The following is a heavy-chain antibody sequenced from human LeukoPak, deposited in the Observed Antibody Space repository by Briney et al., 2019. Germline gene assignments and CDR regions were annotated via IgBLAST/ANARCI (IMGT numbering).Heavy chain of an antibody. J-gene: IGHJ5*02. Sequence: SETLSLTCTVSGGSLSSGGYYWSWIRQHPGKGLEWIGYIYYSGSTYYNPSLKSRVTISVDASKNQFSLKLSSVTAADTAVYYCARATPNYYDSSGYSTWGQGTWSPSPQ. CDR2: IYYSGST. V-gene: IGHV4-31*03. CDR1: GGSLSSGGYY. CDR3: ARATPNYYDSSGYST. D-gene: IGHD3-22*01.